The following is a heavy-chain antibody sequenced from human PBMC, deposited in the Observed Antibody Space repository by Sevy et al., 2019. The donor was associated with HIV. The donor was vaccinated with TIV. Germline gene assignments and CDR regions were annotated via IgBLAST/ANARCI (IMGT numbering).Heavy chain of an antibody. V-gene: IGHV3-30-3*01. Sequence: GGSLRLSCAASGFTFSSFAMHWVRQAPGKGLEWVAVISYDGSSKYYPDSVKGRFTISRDNAKNTLYLQMNRLRPEDTAVYFCAILGVDCVSTNCNGMIPLSFDFWGQGTLVTVSS. CDR3: AILGVDCVSTNCNGMIPLSFDF. CDR1: GFTFSSFA. J-gene: IGHJ4*02. D-gene: IGHD2-2*01. CDR2: ISYDGSSK.